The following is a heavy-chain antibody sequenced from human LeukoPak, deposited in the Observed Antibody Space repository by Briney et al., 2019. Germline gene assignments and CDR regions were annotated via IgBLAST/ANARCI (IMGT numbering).Heavy chain of an antibody. CDR2: ISYEGTDK. J-gene: IGHJ4*02. CDR3: ARDQVLRFSGAFDY. V-gene: IGHV3-30-3*01. Sequence: GGSLRLSCVASGFTFNSYAFNWVRQAPGKGLEWVALISYEGTDKYYADSVKGRFTISRDNSKNTLYLQMNSLRAEDTAVYYCARDQVLRFSGAFDYWGQGTLVTVSS. CDR1: GFTFNSYA. D-gene: IGHD3-3*01.